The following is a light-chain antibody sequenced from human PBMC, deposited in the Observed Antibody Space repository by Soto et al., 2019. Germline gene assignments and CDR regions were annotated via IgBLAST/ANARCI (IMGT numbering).Light chain of an antibody. V-gene: IGKV1-5*03. Sequence: DIQMTQSPSTLSASVGDRVSITCRANQTISTWVAWYQQKPGKAPNLLIFKASNLESGVPSRFSGSGSGTAFTLTISRLQPDDFSPYYCQQYYSYSGTFGQGTNVEIK. CDR3: QQYYSYSGT. CDR1: QTISTW. CDR2: KAS. J-gene: IGKJ1*01.